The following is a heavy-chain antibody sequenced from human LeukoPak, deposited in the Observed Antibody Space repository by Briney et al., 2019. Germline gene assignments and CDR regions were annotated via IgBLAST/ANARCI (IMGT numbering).Heavy chain of an antibody. CDR1: GGSISSSSYY. Sequence: SETLSLTCTVSGGSISSSSYYWGWIRQPPGKGLEWIGSIYYSGSTYYNPSLKSRVTISVDTSKNQFSLKLSSVTAADTAVYYCASPSGSYLFYAFDIWGQGTMVTVSS. D-gene: IGHD1-26*01. J-gene: IGHJ3*02. CDR2: IYYSGST. V-gene: IGHV4-39*01. CDR3: ASPSGSYLFYAFDI.